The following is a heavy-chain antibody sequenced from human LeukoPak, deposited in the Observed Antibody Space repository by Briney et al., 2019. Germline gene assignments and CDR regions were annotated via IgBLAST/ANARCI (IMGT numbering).Heavy chain of an antibody. CDR3: ATYWRSSDWLLSDI. D-gene: IGHD3-9*01. V-gene: IGHV3-7*05. J-gene: IGHJ3*02. CDR1: GFIFGDYW. Sequence: PGGSLRLSCEASGFIFGDYWMNWVRQAPGKGLEFVANIKPDGSDQYYVDSVKGRFTISRDNAKNSLYLQMNSLRAEDTAVYYCATYWRSSDWLLSDIWGRGTMVTVSS. CDR2: IKPDGSDQ.